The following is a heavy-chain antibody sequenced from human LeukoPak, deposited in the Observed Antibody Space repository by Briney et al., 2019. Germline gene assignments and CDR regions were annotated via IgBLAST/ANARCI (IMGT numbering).Heavy chain of an antibody. J-gene: IGHJ5*02. D-gene: IGHD6-6*01. CDR1: GGSISSYY. CDR2: IYYSGST. CDR3: AREGEGIAARGNWFDP. V-gene: IGHV4-59*01. Sequence: SETLSLTCTVSGGSISSYYWSWIRQPPGKRLEWIGLIYYSGSTNYNPSLKSRVTISVDTSKNQFSLKLSSVTAADTAVYYCAREGEGIAARGNWFDPWGQGTLVTVSS.